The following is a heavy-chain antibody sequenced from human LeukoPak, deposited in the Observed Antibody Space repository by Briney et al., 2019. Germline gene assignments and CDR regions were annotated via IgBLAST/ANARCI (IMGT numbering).Heavy chain of an antibody. CDR3: TTDDYYDSSGYVRLDY. Sequence: GGSLRLSCAATGFTFSNAWMTWGRQAPGKGLEWVGRIKTKTAGETTDYAAPVIGRFTISRDDSKNTLYLQMNSLKTEDTAVYYCTTDDYYDSSGYVRLDYWGQGTLVTVSS. J-gene: IGHJ4*02. V-gene: IGHV3-15*01. D-gene: IGHD3-22*01. CDR1: GFTFSNAW. CDR2: IKTKTAGETT.